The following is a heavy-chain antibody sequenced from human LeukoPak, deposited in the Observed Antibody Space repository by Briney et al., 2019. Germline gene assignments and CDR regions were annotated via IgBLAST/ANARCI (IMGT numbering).Heavy chain of an antibody. Sequence: GGSLRLSCAASGFTFSSYGMHWVRQAPGKGLEWVAFIRYDGSNKYYADSVKGRFTISRDNSKNTLYLQMNSLRAEDTAVYYCANEGYCSSTSCYVDYWGQGTLVTVSS. CDR2: IRYDGSNK. D-gene: IGHD2-2*01. CDR3: ANEGYCSSTSCYVDY. V-gene: IGHV3-30*02. J-gene: IGHJ4*02. CDR1: GFTFSSYG.